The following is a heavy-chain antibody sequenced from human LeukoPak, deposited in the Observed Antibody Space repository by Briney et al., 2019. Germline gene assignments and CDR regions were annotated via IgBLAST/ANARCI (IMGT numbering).Heavy chain of an antibody. CDR3: TTDASTYCSNGVCYTGGNFDY. CDR2: IKRKSDDGTA. CDR1: GFTFNNAW. V-gene: IGHV3-15*01. D-gene: IGHD2-8*01. J-gene: IGHJ4*02. Sequence: PGGSLRLSCAASGFTFNNAWMRWVRQAPGKGREWVGRIKRKSDDGTADCAAPVKGRCTISKDDSKNTLFLQMNSLETEDTAVYYCTTDASTYCSNGVCYTGGNFDYWGQGTRVTVSS.